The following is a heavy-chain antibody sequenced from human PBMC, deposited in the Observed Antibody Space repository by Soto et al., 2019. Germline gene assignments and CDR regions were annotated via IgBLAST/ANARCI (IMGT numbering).Heavy chain of an antibody. CDR1: GYTFTSYA. J-gene: IGHJ5*02. CDR2: INTNTGNP. CDR3: ARDLSTNYDFWSGYYTRSENWFDP. V-gene: IGHV7-4-1*01. D-gene: IGHD3-3*01. Sequence: ASLKVSCKASGYTFTSYAMNWVRQAPGQGLEWMGWINTNTGNPTYAQGFTGRFVFSLDTSVSTAYLQICSLKAEDTAVYYCARDLSTNYDFWSGYYTRSENWFDPWG.